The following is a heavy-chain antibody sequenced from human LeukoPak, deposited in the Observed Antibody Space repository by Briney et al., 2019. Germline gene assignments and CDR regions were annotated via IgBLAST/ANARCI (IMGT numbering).Heavy chain of an antibody. V-gene: IGHV3-11*01. Sequence: GGSLRLSCAASGFTFSDYYMSWIRQAPGKGLEWVSYISSSGSTIYYTDSVKGRFTISRDNSKNTLYLQMNSLRVEDTAIYYCASRQGLGWHYVNWGQGTLVTVSS. CDR2: ISSSGSTI. CDR3: ASRQGLGWHYVN. J-gene: IGHJ4*02. D-gene: IGHD3-10*02. CDR1: GFTFSDYY.